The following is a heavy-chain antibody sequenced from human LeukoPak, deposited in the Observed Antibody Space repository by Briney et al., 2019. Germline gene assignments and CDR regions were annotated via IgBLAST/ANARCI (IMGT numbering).Heavy chain of an antibody. CDR1: SGSISSYY. CDR3: ARGSRSGLIDY. J-gene: IGHJ4*02. D-gene: IGHD3-10*01. V-gene: IGHV4-4*07. Sequence: SETLSLTCTVSSGSISSYYWSWIRQPAGKGLEWIGRIYTSGSTNYNSSLKSRVTMSVDTSKNQFSLKLSSVTAADTAVYYCARGSRSGLIDYWGQGTLVTVSS. CDR2: IYTSGST.